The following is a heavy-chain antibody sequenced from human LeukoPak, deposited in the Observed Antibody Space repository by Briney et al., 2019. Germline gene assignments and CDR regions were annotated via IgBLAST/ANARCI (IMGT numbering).Heavy chain of an antibody. J-gene: IGHJ4*02. V-gene: IGHV3-20*04. Sequence: GGSLRLSCEASGFNFDDYGMSWVRHPPGKGLEWVSGINRNGGSTDYADSVKGRFTISRDNAKNSHFLQRNSLRVEDTALYYCARGFRKGPFDCWGQGTLVTVSS. CDR1: GFNFDDYG. CDR2: INRNGGST. D-gene: IGHD3-10*01. CDR3: ARGFRKGPFDC.